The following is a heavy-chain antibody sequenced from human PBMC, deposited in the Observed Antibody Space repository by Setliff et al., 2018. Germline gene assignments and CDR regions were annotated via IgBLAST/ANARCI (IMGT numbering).Heavy chain of an antibody. Sequence: GASVKVSCKASGYTFISYGISWVRQAPGQGLEWMGWISAYNGNTNYAQRFQGRVTMTTDTSTSTAYMELRSLRSDDTAVYYFAKGQGQYYDSSGYYGRVLDYWGQGTLVTVSS. J-gene: IGHJ4*02. CDR1: GYTFISYG. D-gene: IGHD3-22*01. CDR2: ISAYNGNT. V-gene: IGHV1-18*01. CDR3: AKGQGQYYDSSGYYGRVLDY.